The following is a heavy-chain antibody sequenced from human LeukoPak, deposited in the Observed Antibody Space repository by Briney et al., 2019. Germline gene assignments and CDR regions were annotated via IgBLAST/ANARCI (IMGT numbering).Heavy chain of an antibody. J-gene: IGHJ5*02. D-gene: IGHD3-10*01. CDR3: AKVGGSGHNWFDP. CDR1: GFTFSSYA. CDR2: ISYDGSNK. Sequence: GGSLRLSCAASGFTFSSYAMHWVRQAPGKGLEWVAVISYDGSNKYYADSVKGRFTISRDNSKNTLYLQMNSLRAEDTAVYYCAKVGGSGHNWFDPWGQGTLVTVSS. V-gene: IGHV3-30*04.